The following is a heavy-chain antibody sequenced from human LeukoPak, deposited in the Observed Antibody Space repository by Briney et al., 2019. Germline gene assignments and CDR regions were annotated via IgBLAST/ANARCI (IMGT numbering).Heavy chain of an antibody. V-gene: IGHV3-23*01. D-gene: IGHD3-9*01. J-gene: IGHJ4*02. CDR2: ISGSGGST. CDR3: AKRGLRYFDWFSEPYYFDY. Sequence: PGGSLRLSCAASGFTFSSYAMNWVRQAPAEGLEWVSVISGSGGSTYYADSVKGRFTISRDNSKNTLYLQMNSLRAEDTAVYYCAKRGLRYFDWFSEPYYFDYWGQGTLVTVSS. CDR1: GFTFSSYA.